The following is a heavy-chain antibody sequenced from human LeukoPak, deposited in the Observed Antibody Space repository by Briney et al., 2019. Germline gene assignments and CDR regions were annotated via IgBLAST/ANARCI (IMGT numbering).Heavy chain of an antibody. D-gene: IGHD6-13*01. CDR1: GFTFTTYW. Sequence: GGSLRLSCAASGFTFTTYWMSWVRQPPGKGLEWVANIKQDGAEKYYVDSVKGRFTISRDNAKNSLYLQMNSLRAEDTASYYCAKDIAAAGGVDYWGQGTLVTVSS. J-gene: IGHJ4*02. CDR3: AKDIAAAGGVDY. CDR2: IKQDGAEK. V-gene: IGHV3-7*03.